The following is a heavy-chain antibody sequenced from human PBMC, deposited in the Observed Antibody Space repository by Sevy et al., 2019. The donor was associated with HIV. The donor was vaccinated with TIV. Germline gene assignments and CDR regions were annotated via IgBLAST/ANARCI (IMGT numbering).Heavy chain of an antibody. CDR1: GGSFSGYY. J-gene: IGHJ3*02. D-gene: IGHD2-2*01. Sequence: SETLSLTCAVYGGSFSGYYWSWIRQPPGKGLEWIGEINHSGSTNYNPSLKGRVTISVDTSKNQFSLNLSAVTAADTAVYYCARHCGNTSWSHAFDIWGQGTMVTVSS. CDR3: ARHCGNTSWSHAFDI. V-gene: IGHV4-34*01. CDR2: INHSGST.